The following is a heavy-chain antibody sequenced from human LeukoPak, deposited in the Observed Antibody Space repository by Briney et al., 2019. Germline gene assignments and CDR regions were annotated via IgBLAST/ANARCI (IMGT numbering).Heavy chain of an antibody. J-gene: IGHJ4*02. CDR1: GGSISSGGYY. V-gene: IGHV4-31*03. D-gene: IGHD6-13*01. CDR2: IYYSGST. Sequence: SQTLSLTCTVSGGSISSGGYYWSWIRQHPGKGLEWIGYIYYSGSTYYNPSLKSRVTISVDTSKNQFSLKLSSVTAADTAVYYCARDPDIAAAAYYFDYWGQGTLVTVSS. CDR3: ARDPDIAAAAYYFDY.